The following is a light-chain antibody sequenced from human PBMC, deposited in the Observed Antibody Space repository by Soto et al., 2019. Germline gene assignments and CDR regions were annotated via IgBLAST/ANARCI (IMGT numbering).Light chain of an antibody. CDR2: AAS. CDR3: QQSYSTPVT. CDR1: QSISSY. V-gene: IGKV1-39*01. J-gene: IGKJ2*01. Sequence: DIPMTQSPSSLSASVGDRVTITCRASQSISSYLNWYQQKPAKAPKLLIYAASSLQSGVPSRFSGSGSGTDFTLTISSLQPEDFATYYCQQSYSTPVTFGQGTKLEIK.